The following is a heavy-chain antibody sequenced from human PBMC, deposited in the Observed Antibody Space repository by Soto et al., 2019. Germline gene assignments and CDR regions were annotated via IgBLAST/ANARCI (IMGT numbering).Heavy chain of an antibody. V-gene: IGHV1-69*13. CDR1: GGTFSSYA. J-gene: IGHJ3*02. CDR3: AIKPPRSCRPYCTNGVCSLDAFDI. CDR2: IIPIFGTA. Sequence: ASVKVSCKASGGTFSSYAISWVRQAPGQGLEWMGGIIPIFGTANYAQKFQGRVTITADESTSTAYMELSSLRSEDTAVYSCAIKPPRSCRPYCTNGVCSLDAFDIWGQGTMVTVSS. D-gene: IGHD2-8*01.